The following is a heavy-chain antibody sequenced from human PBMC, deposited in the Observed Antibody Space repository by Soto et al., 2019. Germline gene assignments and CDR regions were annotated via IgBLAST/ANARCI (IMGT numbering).Heavy chain of an antibody. Sequence: ASVKVSCKASGYTFTSYGISWVRQAPGQGLEWMGWISAYNGNTNYAQKLQGRVTMTTDTSTSTAYMELRSLRSDDTAVYYCAKTGGIAVAGSLSFIDYWGQGTLVTVSS. CDR1: GYTFTSYG. V-gene: IGHV1-18*01. CDR2: ISAYNGNT. CDR3: AKTGGIAVAGSLSFIDY. D-gene: IGHD6-19*01. J-gene: IGHJ4*02.